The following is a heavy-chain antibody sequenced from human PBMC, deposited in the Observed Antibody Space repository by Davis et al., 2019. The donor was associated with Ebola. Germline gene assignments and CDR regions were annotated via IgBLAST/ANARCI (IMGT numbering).Heavy chain of an antibody. V-gene: IGHV3-11*01. CDR3: ARAKNYYDSSGYLGY. CDR1: GISVSDYY. D-gene: IGHD3-22*01. CDR2: IGSSGRTI. J-gene: IGHJ4*02. Sequence: GGSLRLSCAASGISVSDYYMSWIRQAPGKGLEWVSYIGSSGRTIDYADSVKGRFTISRDNAKNSLYLQMNSLRAEDTAVYYCARAKNYYDSSGYLGYWGQGTLVTVSS.